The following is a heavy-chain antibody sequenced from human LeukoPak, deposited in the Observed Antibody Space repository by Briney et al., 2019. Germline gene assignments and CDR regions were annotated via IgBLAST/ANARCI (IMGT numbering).Heavy chain of an antibody. D-gene: IGHD5-24*01. CDR3: ARDVKPEDGYNPLSGY. J-gene: IGHJ4*02. V-gene: IGHV1-18*01. CDR2: ISAYNGNT. Sequence: ASVKVSCKASGYTFTSYGISWVRQAPGQGLEWMGWISAYNGNTNYAQKFQGRVTITADKSTSTAYMELSSLRSEDTAVYYCARDVKPEDGYNPLSGYWGQGTLVTVSS. CDR1: GYTFTSYG.